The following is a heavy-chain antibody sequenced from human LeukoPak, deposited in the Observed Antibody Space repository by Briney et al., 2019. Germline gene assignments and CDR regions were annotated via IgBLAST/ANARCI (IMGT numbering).Heavy chain of an antibody. V-gene: IGHV3-74*01. CDR1: GNYW. CDR3: VSFYETY. J-gene: IGHJ4*02. Sequence: PGGSLRLSCAASGNYWMHWVRQAPGKGLVWVSHINSDGSCTSHADSVKGRFTISKDNAKNTVYLQMNSLRAEDTAVYYCVSFYETYWGRGTLVTVS. CDR2: INSDGSCT. D-gene: IGHD2/OR15-2a*01.